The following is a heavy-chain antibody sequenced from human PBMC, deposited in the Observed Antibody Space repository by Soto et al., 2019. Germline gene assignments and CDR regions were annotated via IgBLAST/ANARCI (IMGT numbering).Heavy chain of an antibody. V-gene: IGHV3-21*01. J-gene: IGHJ4*02. CDR1: GFTFSSYS. D-gene: IGHD2-15*01. Sequence: PGGSLRLSCAASGFTFSSYSMNWVRQAPGKGLEWVSSISSSSSYIYYADSVKGRFTISRDNAKNSLYLQMNSLRAEDTAVYYCARDLIQFGGKDYWGQGTLVTVSS. CDR2: ISSSSSYI. CDR3: ARDLIQFGGKDY.